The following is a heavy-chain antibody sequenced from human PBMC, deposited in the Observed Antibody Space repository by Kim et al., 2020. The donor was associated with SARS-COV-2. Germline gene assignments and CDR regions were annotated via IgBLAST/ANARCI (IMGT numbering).Heavy chain of an antibody. J-gene: IGHJ4*02. CDR1: GYTFTSYA. CDR3: ARDQGGRDGYNYGDYYFDY. D-gene: IGHD5-12*01. CDR2: INTNTGNP. Sequence: ASVKVSCKASGYTFTSYAMNWVRQAPGQGLEWMGWINTNTGNPTYAQGFTGRFVFSLDTSVSTAYLQISSLKAEDTAVYYCARDQGGRDGYNYGDYYFDYWGQGTLVTVSS. V-gene: IGHV7-4-1*02.